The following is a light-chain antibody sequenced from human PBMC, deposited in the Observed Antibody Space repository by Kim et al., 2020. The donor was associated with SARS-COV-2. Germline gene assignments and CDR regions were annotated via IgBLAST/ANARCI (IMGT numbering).Light chain of an antibody. J-gene: IGLJ1*01. V-gene: IGLV3-21*04. CDR2: YDS. CDR1: NIGSKS. Sequence: SYELTQPPSVSVAPGKKARITCGGNNIGSKSVHWYQQKPGQAPVLVIYYDSDRPSGIPERFSGSNSGNTATLTISRVEAGDEADYYCQVWDSSSDLSYVF. CDR3: QVWDSSSDLSYV.